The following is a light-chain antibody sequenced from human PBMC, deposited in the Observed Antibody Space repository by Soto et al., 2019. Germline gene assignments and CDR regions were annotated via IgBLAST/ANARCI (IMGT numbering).Light chain of an antibody. J-gene: IGKJ2*01. V-gene: IGKV3-20*01. CDR1: QSVSSSY. CDR3: QQYGSSPMYT. CDR2: GAS. Sequence: EIVLTQSPGTLSLSPGERATLSCRASQSVSSSYLAWYQQKPGQAPRLLIYGASSRATSIPDRFSGSGSGTDFTLTISRLEPEDFAVYYGQQYGSSPMYTFGQGTKLEIK.